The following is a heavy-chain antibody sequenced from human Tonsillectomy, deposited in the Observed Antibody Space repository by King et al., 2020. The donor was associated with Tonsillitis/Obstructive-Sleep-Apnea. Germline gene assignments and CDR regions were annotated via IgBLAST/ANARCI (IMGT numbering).Heavy chain of an antibody. D-gene: IGHD6-13*01. CDR2: ISHSGIT. CDR3: ARGGSSSSLYYYYMDV. V-gene: IGHV4-34*01. J-gene: IGHJ6*03. CDR1: GGSFSDYY. Sequence: VQLQQWGAGLLKPSETLSLTCAVYGGSFSDYYWSWIRQPPGKGLEWIGEISHSGITNYNPSLKSRVTISVDTYKNQFSLKLSSMTAADTAVYYCARGGSSSSLYYYYMDVWGKGTTVTVSS.